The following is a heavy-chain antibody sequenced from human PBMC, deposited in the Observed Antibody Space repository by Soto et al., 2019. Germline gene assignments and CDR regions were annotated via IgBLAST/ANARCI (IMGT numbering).Heavy chain of an antibody. V-gene: IGHV1-69*13. D-gene: IGHD3-3*01. CDR3: ARDRLRFLSTSPARPEYYFDY. CDR1: GCTFSSYA. CDR2: IIPIFGTA. J-gene: IGHJ4*02. Sequence: SVKVSCKASGCTFSSYAISWVRQAPGQGLEWMGGIIPIFGTANYAQKFQGRVTITADESTSTAYMELSSLRSEDTAVYYCARDRLRFLSTSPARPEYYFDYWGQGTLVTVSS.